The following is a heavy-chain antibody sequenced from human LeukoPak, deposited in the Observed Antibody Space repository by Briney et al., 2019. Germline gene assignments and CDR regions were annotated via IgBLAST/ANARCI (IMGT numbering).Heavy chain of an antibody. CDR1: GFTFSTHW. CDR2: ISPDGSRT. D-gene: IGHD3-10*01. V-gene: IGHV3-74*01. Sequence: PGGSLRLFCAASGFTFSTHWMHWVRQTPGKGLVWVSRISPDGSRTAYADSVKGRFTISRDNARDTLYLQLNSLGAEDTAVYYCARVSSLWSFDYWGQGTLVTVSS. J-gene: IGHJ4*02. CDR3: ARVSSLWSFDY.